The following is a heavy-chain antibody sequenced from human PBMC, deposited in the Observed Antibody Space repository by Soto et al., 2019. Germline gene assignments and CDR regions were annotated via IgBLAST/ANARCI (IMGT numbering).Heavy chain of an antibody. J-gene: IGHJ5*02. CDR3: ARKLRWVGGGPHSFGP. D-gene: IGHD3-16*01. Sequence: QVQLQESGPGLVKPSGTLSLTCAVSGDSISSNYYWSWVRQSPGSGLEWIGAIYHDGCTHPTPSLKSRVTIPVDKSKNLFSLNLTSVTAADTAVYYCARKLRWVGGGPHSFGPWGQVTLVTVSA. V-gene: IGHV4-4*02. CDR1: GDSISSNYY. CDR2: IYHDGCT.